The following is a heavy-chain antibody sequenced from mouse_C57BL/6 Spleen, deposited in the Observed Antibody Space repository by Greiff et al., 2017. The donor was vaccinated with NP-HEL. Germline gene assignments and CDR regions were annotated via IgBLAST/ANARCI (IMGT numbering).Heavy chain of an antibody. D-gene: IGHD4-1*01. Sequence: VQLQQPGAELVMPGASVKLSCKASGYTFTSYWMHWVKQRPGQGLEWIGEIDPSDSYTNYNQKFKGKSTLTVDKSSSTAYMQLSSLTSEDSAVYYCARDWGTGDYWGQGTTLTVSS. CDR1: GYTFTSYW. J-gene: IGHJ2*01. CDR2: IDPSDSYT. CDR3: ARDWGTGDY. V-gene: IGHV1-69*01.